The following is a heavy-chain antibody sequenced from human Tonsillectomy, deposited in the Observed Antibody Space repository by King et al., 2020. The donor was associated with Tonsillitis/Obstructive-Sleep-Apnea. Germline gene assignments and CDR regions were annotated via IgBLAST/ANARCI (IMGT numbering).Heavy chain of an antibody. Sequence: VQLVESGGALAQPGGSLRLSCVVSGFTFSNFAMSWVRQAPGKGLAWVSTISDSGSITYYADSVEGRFTISRDNSQNTLYLQMNSLRAEDTAVYYCAKDFSTLTSGRGYFDYWGQGSLVTVSS. CDR1: GFTFSNFA. CDR3: AKDFSTLTSGRGYFDY. D-gene: IGHD4-17*01. CDR2: ISDSGSIT. J-gene: IGHJ4*02. V-gene: IGHV3-23*04.